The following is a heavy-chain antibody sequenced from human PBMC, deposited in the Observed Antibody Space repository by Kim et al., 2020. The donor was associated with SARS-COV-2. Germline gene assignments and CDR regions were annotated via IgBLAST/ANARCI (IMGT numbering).Heavy chain of an antibody. CDR2: IYDTGSTST. CDR3: ARQIDHGDYGWGAIDI. V-gene: IGHV4-39*01. CDR1: GGSISSSGYY. Sequence: SETLSLTCTVSGGSISSSGYYWGWIRQPPGKGLEWIGSIYDTGSTSTHYNPPLTSRVTISVDTSRKQLSLKLVSLTAADTAVYYCARQIDHGDYGWGAIDIWGQGTMVTVSS. J-gene: IGHJ3*02. D-gene: IGHD4-17*01.